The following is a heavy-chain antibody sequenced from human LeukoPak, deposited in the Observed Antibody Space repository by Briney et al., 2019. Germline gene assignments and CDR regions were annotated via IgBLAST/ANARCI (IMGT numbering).Heavy chain of an antibody. Sequence: GGSLRLSCAASGFTFSSYSMNWVRQAPGKGLEWVSSISSSSSYIYYADSVKGRFTISRDNSKNTLYLQMNSLRAEDTAVYYCAKVGYSSGWYSHNWFDPWGQGTLVTVSS. V-gene: IGHV3-21*04. CDR3: AKVGYSSGWYSHNWFDP. CDR2: ISSSSSYI. CDR1: GFTFSSYS. D-gene: IGHD6-19*01. J-gene: IGHJ5*02.